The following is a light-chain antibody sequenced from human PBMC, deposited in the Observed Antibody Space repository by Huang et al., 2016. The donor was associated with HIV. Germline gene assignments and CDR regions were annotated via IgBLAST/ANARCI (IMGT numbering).Light chain of an antibody. CDR3: QQYSTIPT. Sequence: DIVVTQSPDSLAVSLGARATINCKSRQTFLYNSKMDSCIAWYQQLPVQPPKLRIHGAAARQSGVPERFSGSVSETNFTLTINGLQPEDGAIYFCQQYSTIPTFGGGTKVDI. V-gene: IGKV4-1*01. CDR2: GAA. J-gene: IGKJ4*01. CDR1: QTFLYNSKMDSC.